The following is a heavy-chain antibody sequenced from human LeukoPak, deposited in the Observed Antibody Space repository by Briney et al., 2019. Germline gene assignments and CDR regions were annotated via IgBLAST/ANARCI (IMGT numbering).Heavy chain of an antibody. Sequence: GGSLRLSCAASGFTFSSYSMNWVRQAPGKGLEWVSSITGSSDHKYYADSVKGRFTISRDNAKNSLYLQLNSLRAEDTAVYFCARGAYYFGSGSYRPSWGQGTLVTVSS. D-gene: IGHD3-10*01. CDR3: ARGAYYFGSGSYRPS. J-gene: IGHJ5*02. V-gene: IGHV3-21*01. CDR1: GFTFSSYS. CDR2: ITGSSDHK.